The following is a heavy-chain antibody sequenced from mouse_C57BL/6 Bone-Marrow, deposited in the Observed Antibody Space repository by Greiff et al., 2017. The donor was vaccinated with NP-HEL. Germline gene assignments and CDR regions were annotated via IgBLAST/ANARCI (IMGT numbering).Heavy chain of an antibody. CDR2: IYPGSGNT. CDR1: GYTFTDYY. V-gene: IGHV1-76*01. CDR3: ARSSYYGSSYLLGY. Sequence: QVHVKQSGAELVRPGASVKLSCKASGYTFTDYYINWVKQRPGQGLEWIARIYPGSGNTYYNEKFKGKATLTAEKSSSTAYMQLSSLTSEDSAVYFCARSSYYGSSYLLGYWGQGTLVTVSA. J-gene: IGHJ3*01. D-gene: IGHD1-1*01.